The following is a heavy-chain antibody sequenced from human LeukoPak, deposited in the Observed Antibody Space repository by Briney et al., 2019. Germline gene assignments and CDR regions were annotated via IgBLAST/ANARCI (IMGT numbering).Heavy chain of an antibody. D-gene: IGHD3-10*02. J-gene: IGHJ6*04. CDR2: ISSSGSTI. Sequence: PGGSVTLSCAASGFTFSSYEMNWVRQAPGKGLEWVSYISSSGSTIYYADSVKGRFTISRDNAKNSLYLQMNSLRAEDTAVYYCAELGITMIGGVWGKGTTVTISS. CDR1: GFTFSSYE. CDR3: AELGITMIGGV. V-gene: IGHV3-48*03.